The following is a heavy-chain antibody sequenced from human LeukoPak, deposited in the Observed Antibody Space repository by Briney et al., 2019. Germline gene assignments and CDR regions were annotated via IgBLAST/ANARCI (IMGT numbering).Heavy chain of an antibody. Sequence: PGGSLRLSCTTSGFTFGDYAMSWVRQAQGKGLVWVSFIRRKAHGGTTEYAASVKGRFSSSRDDSKSIAYLQMNSLKTEDTAVYFCTRVTYYYDNSGYFHFDSWGQGSLVTVSS. V-gene: IGHV3-49*04. CDR2: IRRKAHGGTT. D-gene: IGHD3-22*01. CDR3: TRVTYYYDNSGYFHFDS. J-gene: IGHJ4*02. CDR1: GFTFGDYA.